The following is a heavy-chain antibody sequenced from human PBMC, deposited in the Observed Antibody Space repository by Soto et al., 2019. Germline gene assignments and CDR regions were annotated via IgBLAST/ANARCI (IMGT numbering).Heavy chain of an antibody. J-gene: IGHJ4*02. CDR1: GYTFTSYG. CDR2: ISAYDGDT. V-gene: IGHV1-18*04. Sequence: VASVKVSCKAAGYTFTSYGINWVRQAPGQGLELMGWISAYDGDTTYAQKFQGRVAMTTDTSTSTAYMELRNLRSDDTAVYYCARGRPFSINWEPIDYWGQGTVVTVSS. D-gene: IGHD6-13*01. CDR3: ARGRPFSINWEPIDY.